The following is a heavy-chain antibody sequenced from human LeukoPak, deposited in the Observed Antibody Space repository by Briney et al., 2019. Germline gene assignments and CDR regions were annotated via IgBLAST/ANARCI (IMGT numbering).Heavy chain of an antibody. V-gene: IGHV4-39*01. CDR3: ANQEYDAFDI. J-gene: IGHJ3*02. CDR1: GGSISSSSYY. Sequence: PSETLSLTCTVSGGSISSSSYYWGWIRQPPGTGLEWLGSIYYSGSTYYNPSLKSRVTISVDTSKNQFSLKLSSVTAADTAVYYCANQEYDAFDIWGQGTMVTVSS. D-gene: IGHD2/OR15-2a*01. CDR2: IYYSGST.